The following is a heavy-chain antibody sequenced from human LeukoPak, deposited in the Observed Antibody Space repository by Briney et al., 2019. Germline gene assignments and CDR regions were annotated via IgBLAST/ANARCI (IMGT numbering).Heavy chain of an antibody. D-gene: IGHD3-10*01. Sequence: SETLSLTCAVSGGSISSGGYSWSWIRQPPGKGLEWIGYIYYSGSTYYNPSLKSRVTISVDTSKNQFSLKLSSVTAAVTAVYYCARDNYGSGSYYWSWGQGTLVTVSS. CDR2: IYYSGST. CDR3: ARDNYGSGSYYWS. CDR1: GGSISSGGYS. J-gene: IGHJ4*02. V-gene: IGHV4-30-4*07.